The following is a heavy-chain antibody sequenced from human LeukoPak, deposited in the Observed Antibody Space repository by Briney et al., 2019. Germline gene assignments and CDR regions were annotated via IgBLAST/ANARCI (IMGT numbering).Heavy chain of an antibody. J-gene: IGHJ5*02. V-gene: IGHV4-59*08. D-gene: IGHD3-3*01. CDR2: IYHSGHT. CDR1: GGSINSDY. CDR3: ARYSRDYDFWSGYSDHNWFDP. Sequence: SETLSLTCSVSGGSINSDYWSWIRQPPGKGLEWIGYIYHSGHTHSNSYLKNRVSISIGTSKNQFSLKLSSVTAADTAVYYCARYSRDYDFWSGYSDHNWFDPWGQGTLVTVSS.